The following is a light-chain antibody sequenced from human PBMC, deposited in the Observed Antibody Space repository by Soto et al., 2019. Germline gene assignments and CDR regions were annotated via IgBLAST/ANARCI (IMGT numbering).Light chain of an antibody. CDR1: SSDVGSYNL. CDR3: CSYAGSSRV. J-gene: IGLJ3*02. CDR2: EGS. Sequence: QSALTQPASVCGSPGQSITISCTGTSSDVGSYNLVSWYQQHPGKAPKLMIYEGSKRPSGVSNRFSGSKSGNTASLTISGLQAEDEADYYCCSYAGSSRVFGGGTKLTLL. V-gene: IGLV2-23*01.